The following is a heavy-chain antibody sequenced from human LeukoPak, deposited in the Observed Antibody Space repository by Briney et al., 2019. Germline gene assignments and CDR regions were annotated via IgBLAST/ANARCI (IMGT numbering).Heavy chain of an antibody. CDR3: AKDSITMVQGVNWFDP. CDR1: GFTFSSYA. V-gene: IGHV3-23*01. D-gene: IGHD3-10*01. CDR2: ISGSGGST. J-gene: IGHJ5*02. Sequence: PGGSLRLSCAASGFTFSSYAMSWVRQAPGKGLEWVSAISGSGGSTYYADSVKGRFTISRDNSKNTLYLQMNSLRAEDTAVYYCAKDSITMVQGVNWFDPWGQGTLVTVSS.